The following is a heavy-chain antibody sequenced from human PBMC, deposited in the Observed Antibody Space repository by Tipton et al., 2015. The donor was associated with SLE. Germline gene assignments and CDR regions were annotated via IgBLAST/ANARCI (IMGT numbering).Heavy chain of an antibody. D-gene: IGHD3-3*01. CDR2: LYFSGTT. V-gene: IGHV4-39*01. CDR3: ARQGRAKITIFGRGYFDL. Sequence: TLSLTCSVSDVSISSSTFYLAWIRQPPGKGMEWIGSLYFSGTTYYNPSLKSRVTVSVDTSKNQFSLKLSSVTAADTAVYYCARQGRAKITIFGRGYFDLWGRGTLVTVSS. J-gene: IGHJ2*01. CDR1: DVSISSSTFY.